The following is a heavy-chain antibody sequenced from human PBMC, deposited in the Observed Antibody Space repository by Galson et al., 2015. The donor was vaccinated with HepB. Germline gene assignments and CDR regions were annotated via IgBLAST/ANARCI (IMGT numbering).Heavy chain of an antibody. Sequence: SVKVACKAPGDTVTIHGISWVRQAPRQGLEGMGWISAYNGNTNYAQKLQGRVTMTTDTSTSTAYMELRSQRSDDTAVYYCCYGDYLFDYWGQRTLVTGSS. D-gene: IGHD4-17*01. CDR2: ISAYNGNT. CDR3: CYGDYLFDY. J-gene: IGHJ4*02. CDR1: GDTVTIHG. V-gene: IGHV1-18*04.